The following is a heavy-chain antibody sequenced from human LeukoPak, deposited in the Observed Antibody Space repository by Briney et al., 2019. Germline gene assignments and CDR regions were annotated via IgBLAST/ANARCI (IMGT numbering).Heavy chain of an antibody. Sequence: SGTLSLTCAVSGASISSTNWWTWVRQPPGKGLEWIGEIYHSWSINYNPSLKSRVTISVDNTKNQFSLNLSSVTAADTAVYYCARTYGSGSYYDYWGQGTLVTVSS. J-gene: IGHJ4*02. CDR1: GASISSTNW. CDR3: ARTYGSGSYYDY. V-gene: IGHV4-4*02. CDR2: IYHSWSI. D-gene: IGHD3-10*01.